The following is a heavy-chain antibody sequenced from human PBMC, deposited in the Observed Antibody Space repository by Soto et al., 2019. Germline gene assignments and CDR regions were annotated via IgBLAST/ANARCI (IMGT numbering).Heavy chain of an antibody. V-gene: IGHV4-4*02. J-gene: IGHJ6*02. CDR3: ASLGYWADYYYYGMEV. D-gene: IGHD2-15*01. CDR1: SGSISSSNC. CDR2: IYHSGST. Sequence: PSETLSLTCAVSSGSISSSNCLSFFLKPRGKGLEWIGEIYHSGSTNYNPSLKSRVTISVDKSKNQFSLKLSSVTAADTAVYYCASLGYWADYYYYGMEVWGQGTTVTVSS.